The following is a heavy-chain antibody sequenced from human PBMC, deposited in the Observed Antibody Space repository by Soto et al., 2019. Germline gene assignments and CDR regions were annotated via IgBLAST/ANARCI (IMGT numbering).Heavy chain of an antibody. CDR1: GVSFGSHE. V-gene: IGHV3-48*03. CDR2: ISTSGSTI. CDR3: AIAAGSVVRDLYGLAF. J-gene: IGHJ6*04. Sequence: GGTLRLSCAASGVSFGSHEMNWVRQVPGKGLEWISYISTSGSTIDYADSVKGRFTISRDNAKDSLYLQMNSLRVEDTAVYYCAIAAGSVVRDLYGLAFWAKGTTVTVSA. D-gene: IGHD3-10*01.